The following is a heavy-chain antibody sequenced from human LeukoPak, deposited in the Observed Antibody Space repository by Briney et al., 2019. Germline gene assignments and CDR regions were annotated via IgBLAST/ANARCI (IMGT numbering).Heavy chain of an antibody. D-gene: IGHD3-10*02. CDR2: IRYDVNNK. CDR3: AELGITMIGGV. CDR1: GFTFSTYG. J-gene: IGHJ6*04. Sequence: GGSLRLSCAASGFTFSTYGMHWVRQAPGKGLEWVAFIRYDVNNKYYEDSVKGRFTISRDNSKYTLYLQMNSPRVEDTAVYYCAELGITMIGGVWGKGTTVTISS. V-gene: IGHV3-30*02.